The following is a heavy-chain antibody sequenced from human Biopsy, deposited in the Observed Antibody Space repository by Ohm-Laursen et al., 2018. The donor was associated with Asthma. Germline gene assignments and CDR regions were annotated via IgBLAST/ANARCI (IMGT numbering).Heavy chain of an antibody. V-gene: IGHV1-3*01. D-gene: IGHD1-26*01. CDR2: LNPVNGNT. Sequence: GASVKVSCKASGYTFTSNAIHWMRQAPGQSLEWMAWLNPVNGNTKYSQQFQGRVTITRDTSASTAYMELNSLTSEDTAAFYCAGEVGATRYDPWGQGTLVTVSS. J-gene: IGHJ5*02. CDR1: GYTFTSNA. CDR3: AGEVGATRYDP.